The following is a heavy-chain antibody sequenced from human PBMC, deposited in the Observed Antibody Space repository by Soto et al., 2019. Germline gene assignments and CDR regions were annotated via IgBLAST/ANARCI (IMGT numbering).Heavy chain of an antibody. V-gene: IGHV3-23*01. CDR2: ISGSGENT. J-gene: IGHJ4*02. CDR3: AKDPPTTGTTFDY. Sequence: GGSLRLSCAASGFTFSSYAMSWVRQAPGKGLEWVSTISGSGENTFYADSVKGRFTISRDNSKNTLYLQISGLRAEDTAVYYCAKDPPTTGTTFDYWGRGTLVTVSS. CDR1: GFTFSSYA. D-gene: IGHD1-1*01.